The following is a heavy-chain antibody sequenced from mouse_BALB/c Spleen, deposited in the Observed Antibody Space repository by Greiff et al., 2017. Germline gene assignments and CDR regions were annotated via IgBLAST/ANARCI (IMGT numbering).Heavy chain of an antibody. Sequence: DVKLVESGGGLVKPGGSLKLSCAASGFTFSDYYMYWVRQTPEKRLEWVATISDGGSYTYYPDSVKGRFTISRDNAKNNLYLQMSSLKSEDTAMYYCARDYYGSSPWFAYWGQGTLVTVSA. CDR2: ISDGGSYT. CDR1: GFTFSDYY. V-gene: IGHV5-4*02. J-gene: IGHJ3*01. CDR3: ARDYYGSSPWFAY. D-gene: IGHD1-1*01.